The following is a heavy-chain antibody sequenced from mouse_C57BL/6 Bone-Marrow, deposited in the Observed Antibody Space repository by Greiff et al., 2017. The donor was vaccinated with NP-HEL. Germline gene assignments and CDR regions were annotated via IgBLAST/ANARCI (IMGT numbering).Heavy chain of an antibody. D-gene: IGHD2-2*01. V-gene: IGHV3-6*01. CDR3: AREGLRQDWYFDV. CDR1: GYSITSGYY. CDR2: ISYDGSN. J-gene: IGHJ1*03. Sequence: VQLQESGPGLVKPSQSLSLTCSVTGYSITSGYYWNWIRQFPGNKLEWMGYISYDGSNNYNPSLKNRISITRDTSKNQFFLKLNSVTTEDTATYYCAREGLRQDWYFDVWGTGTTVTVSS.